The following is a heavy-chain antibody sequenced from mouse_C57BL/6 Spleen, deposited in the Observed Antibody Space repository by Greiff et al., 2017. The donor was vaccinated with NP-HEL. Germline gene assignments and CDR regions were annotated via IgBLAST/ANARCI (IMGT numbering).Heavy chain of an antibody. CDR3: ATLITTVVANPDWYFDV. CDR2: IHPSDSDT. J-gene: IGHJ1*03. CDR1: GYTFTSYW. D-gene: IGHD1-1*01. V-gene: IGHV1-74*01. Sequence: QVQLKESGAELVKPGASVKVSCKASGYTFTSYWMHWVKQRPGQGLEWIGRIHPSDSDTNYNQKFKGKATLTVDKSSSTAYMQLSSLTSEDSAVYYCATLITTVVANPDWYFDVWGTGTTVTVSS.